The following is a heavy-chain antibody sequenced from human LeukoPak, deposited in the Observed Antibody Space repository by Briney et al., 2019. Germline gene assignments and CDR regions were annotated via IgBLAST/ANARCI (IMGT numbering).Heavy chain of an antibody. CDR1: GYSISSGYY. D-gene: IGHD2-15*01. CDR3: ARESHCSGGSCYSDPVFDY. V-gene: IGHV4-38-2*02. CDR2: IYHSGST. J-gene: IGHJ4*02. Sequence: SETLSPTCTVSGYSISSGYYWGWIRQPPGRGLEWSGSIYHSGSTYYNPSLKSRVTISVDTSKNQFSLKLSSVTAADTAVYYCARESHCSGGSCYSDPVFDYWGQGTLVTVSS.